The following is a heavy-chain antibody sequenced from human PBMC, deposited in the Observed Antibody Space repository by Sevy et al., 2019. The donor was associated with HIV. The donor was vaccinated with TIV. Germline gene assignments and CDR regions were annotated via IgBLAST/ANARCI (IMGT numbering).Heavy chain of an antibody. CDR3: AGERTYYYDSSGSDYGYYGMDV. CDR1: GFTFSTYA. D-gene: IGHD3-22*01. V-gene: IGHV3-30*04. CDR2: ISYDGSIK. Sequence: GGSLRLSCAASGFTFSTYAMHWVRQAPGKGLEWVAVISYDGSIKYSADSVKGRFTISRDNFKNTLYLQMNSLRPEDTAVYYWAGERTYYYDSSGSDYGYYGMDVWGQGATVTVSS. J-gene: IGHJ6*02.